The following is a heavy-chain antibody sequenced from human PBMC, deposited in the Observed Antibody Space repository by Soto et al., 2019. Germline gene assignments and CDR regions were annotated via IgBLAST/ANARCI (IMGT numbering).Heavy chain of an antibody. J-gene: IGHJ4*02. CDR3: VRLRSGWYTYFDY. D-gene: IGHD6-19*01. V-gene: IGHV3-23*01. CDR2: ISGSGGST. CDR1: GFTFSSYA. Sequence: PGGSLRLSCAASGFTFSSYAMSWVRQAPGKGLEWVSAISGSGGSTYYADSVKGRFTISRDDAKNSVYLQMNSLRAEDTAVYYCVRLRSGWYTYFDYWGQGTPVTVSS.